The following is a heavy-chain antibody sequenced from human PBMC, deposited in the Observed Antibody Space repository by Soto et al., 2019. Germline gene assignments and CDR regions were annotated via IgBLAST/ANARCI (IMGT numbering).Heavy chain of an antibody. CDR1: EYTFTGYA. CDR2: INAGNGNT. J-gene: IGHJ4*02. CDR3: ARAVAVAADFDY. V-gene: IGHV1-3*01. Sequence: ASVKVSCKASEYTFTGYAMHCVRQAPGQRLEWMGWINAGNGNTKYSQKFQGRVTITRDTSASTAYMELSSLRSEDTAVYYCARAVAVAADFDYWGQGTLVTVS. D-gene: IGHD6-19*01.